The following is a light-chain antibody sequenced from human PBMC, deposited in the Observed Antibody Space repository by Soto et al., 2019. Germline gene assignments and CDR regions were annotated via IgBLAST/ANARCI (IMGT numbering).Light chain of an antibody. CDR3: NSFTSVHTGV. CDR1: SSDVGGYKY. V-gene: IGLV2-14*01. CDR2: EVT. Sequence: QSALTQPASVSGSPGQSITISCTGTSSDVGGYKYVSWYQQHPGKAPKLLIYEVTNRPSGVSNRFSGSKSGNTASLTISGLQAEDEADYYCNSFTSVHTGVSGNGTKVTVL. J-gene: IGLJ1*01.